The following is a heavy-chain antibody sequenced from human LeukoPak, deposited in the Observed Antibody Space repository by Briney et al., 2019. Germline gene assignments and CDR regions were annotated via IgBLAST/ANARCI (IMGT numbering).Heavy chain of an antibody. CDR2: ISSSGSML. CDR1: VFTFCDYY. V-gene: IGHV3-11*04. D-gene: IGHD6-13*01. Sequence: GGSLRLSCTVSVFTFCDYYMSWVRQAPGKGLEWVSYISSSGSMLHYADSVEGRFTISRDNAKNSLYLQMSSLRVEDTAVYYCTRRPYSSSWYYFDYWGQGTLVTVSS. CDR3: TRRPYSSSWYYFDY. J-gene: IGHJ4*02.